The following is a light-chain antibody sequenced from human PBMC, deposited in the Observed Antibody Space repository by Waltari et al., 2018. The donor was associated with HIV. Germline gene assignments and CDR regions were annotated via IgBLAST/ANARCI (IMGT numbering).Light chain of an antibody. Sequence: QSALTQPASVSGSPGQWITISCTGTNSDIGVYNFCSWYQQHPGKAPKLIIFEVSNRPSGVSDRFSGSKSGNTASLTISGLQAEDEADYYCSSYRNSRTWVFGGGTKLTVL. CDR1: NSDIGVYNF. J-gene: IGLJ3*02. CDR2: EVS. CDR3: SSYRNSRTWV. V-gene: IGLV2-14*01.